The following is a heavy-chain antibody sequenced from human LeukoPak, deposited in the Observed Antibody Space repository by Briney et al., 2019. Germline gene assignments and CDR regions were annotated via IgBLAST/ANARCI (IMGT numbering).Heavy chain of an antibody. D-gene: IGHD1-26*01. V-gene: IGHV4-59*01. CDR1: GGSINSYY. CDR3: ARVGWELLRDAFDI. J-gene: IGHJ3*02. CDR2: IYYSGST. Sequence: PSETLSLTCTVSGGSINSYYWSWIRQPPGQELKWIGYIYYSGSTNYNPSLKSRVTISVDTSKNLFSLKLSSVTAADTAVYYCARVGWELLRDAFDIWGQGTMVTVSS.